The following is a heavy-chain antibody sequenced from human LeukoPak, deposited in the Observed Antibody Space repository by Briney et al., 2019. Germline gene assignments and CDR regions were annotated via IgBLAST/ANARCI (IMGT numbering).Heavy chain of an antibody. CDR3: ARDEWELLAFDY. CDR2: INPNSGGT. CDR1: GYTFTSYY. V-gene: IGHV1-2*02. Sequence: ASVKVSCKASGYTFTSYYMHWVRQAPGQGLEWMGWINPNSGGTNYAQKFQGRVTMTRDTSISTAYMELSRLRSDDTAVYYCARDEWELLAFDYWGQGTLVTVSS. D-gene: IGHD1-26*01. J-gene: IGHJ4*02.